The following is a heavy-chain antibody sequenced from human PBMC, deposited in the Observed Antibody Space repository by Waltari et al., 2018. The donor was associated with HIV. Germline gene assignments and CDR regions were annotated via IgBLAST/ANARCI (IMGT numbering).Heavy chain of an antibody. Sequence: EVQLVESGGVVVQPGGSLRLSCAASGFTLDDYTMHWVRQAPGKGLEWVSLISWDGGSTYYADSVKGRFTISRDNSKNSLYLQMNSLRTEDTALYYCAKDNSGTTLVAYYFDYWGQGTLVTVSS. CDR1: GFTLDDYT. CDR2: ISWDGGST. D-gene: IGHD1-7*01. J-gene: IGHJ4*02. CDR3: AKDNSGTTLVAYYFDY. V-gene: IGHV3-43*01.